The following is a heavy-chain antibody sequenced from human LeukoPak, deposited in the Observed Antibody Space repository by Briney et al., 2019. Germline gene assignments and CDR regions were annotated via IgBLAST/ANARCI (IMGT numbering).Heavy chain of an antibody. D-gene: IGHD5-24*01. J-gene: IGHJ4*02. V-gene: IGHV3-23*01. Sequence: GGTLRLSCTTSGFNFSIYPMTWVRQAPGKGLEWVSAISGSGGSTYYADSVKGRFTISRDNSKNTLYLQMNSLIAEDTAVYYCAKSGYNRFDYWGQGTRVTVSS. CDR2: ISGSGGST. CDR1: GFNFSIYP. CDR3: AKSGYNRFDY.